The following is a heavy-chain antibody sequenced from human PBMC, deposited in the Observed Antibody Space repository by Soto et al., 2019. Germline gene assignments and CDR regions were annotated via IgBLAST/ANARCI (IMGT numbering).Heavy chain of an antibody. Sequence: ASVKVSCKASGGTFSSYTISWVRQAPGQGLEWMGRIIPILGIANYAQKFQGRVTITADKSTSTAYMELSSLRSEDTAVYYCATARGGYGDYQSGYAFDIWGQGTMVTVSS. CDR2: IIPILGIA. D-gene: IGHD4-17*01. J-gene: IGHJ3*02. CDR1: GGTFSSYT. CDR3: ATARGGYGDYQSGYAFDI. V-gene: IGHV1-69*02.